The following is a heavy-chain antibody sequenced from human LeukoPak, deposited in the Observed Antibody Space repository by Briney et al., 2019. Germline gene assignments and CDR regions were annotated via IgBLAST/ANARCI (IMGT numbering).Heavy chain of an antibody. CDR2: IWYDGTNK. CDR1: GFTFSDYG. Sequence: GGSLRLSCAASGFTFSDYGMHWVRQAPGKGLEWVAVIWYDGTNKYYADSVEGRFTISRDNSKNTLYLQMNILRAEDTAVYYCGRVDYDGDAVGYWGQGTLVTVSS. CDR3: GRVDYDGDAVGY. D-gene: IGHD4-23*01. V-gene: IGHV3-33*01. J-gene: IGHJ4*02.